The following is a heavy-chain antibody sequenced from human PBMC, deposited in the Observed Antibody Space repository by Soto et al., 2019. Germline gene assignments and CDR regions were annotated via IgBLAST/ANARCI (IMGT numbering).Heavy chain of an antibody. CDR3: ARDMMRLVGTELFIRSEPRGSDY. CDR1: GGTFTSYY. D-gene: IGHD3-9*01. V-gene: IGHV1-46*01. Sequence: ASVKVSCEASGGTFTSYYMHWVRQAPGQGLEWMGIINPSGGSTSYAQKFQGRVTMTRDTSTSTVYMELSSLRSEDTAVYYCARDMMRLVGTELFIRSEPRGSDYWGQGTLVTVSS. CDR2: INPSGGST. J-gene: IGHJ4*02.